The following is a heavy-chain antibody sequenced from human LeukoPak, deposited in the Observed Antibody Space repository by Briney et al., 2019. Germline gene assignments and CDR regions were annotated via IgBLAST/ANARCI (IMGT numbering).Heavy chain of an antibody. CDR2: IIPIFGTA. V-gene: IGHV1-69*05. CDR1: GGTFSSYA. D-gene: IGHD2-15*01. CDR3: ARSSCSGGSCYSVDYYYYYMDV. Sequence: ASVKVSCKASGGTFSSYAISWVRQAPGQGLEWMGGIIPIFGTANYAQKFQGRVTITTDESTSTAYMELNSLRSEDTAVYYCARSSCSGGSCYSVDYYYYYMDVWGKGTTVTVSS. J-gene: IGHJ6*03.